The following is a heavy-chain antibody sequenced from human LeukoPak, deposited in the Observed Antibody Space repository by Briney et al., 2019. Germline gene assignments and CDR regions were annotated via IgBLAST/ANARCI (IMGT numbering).Heavy chain of an antibody. J-gene: IGHJ4*02. CDR2: INSGGSST. V-gene: IGHV3-74*01. CDR1: GFTFSSYW. Sequence: GGSLRLSCAASGFTFSSYWMHCVRHAPGKGVVWVSHINSGGSSTNYGVSVKGRFTISRNNAKTTLYLQMNSLRAEDTAVYYCARTYYYDTSGYNYPFDYWGQGTLVTVSS. CDR3: ARTYYYDTSGYNYPFDY. D-gene: IGHD3-22*01.